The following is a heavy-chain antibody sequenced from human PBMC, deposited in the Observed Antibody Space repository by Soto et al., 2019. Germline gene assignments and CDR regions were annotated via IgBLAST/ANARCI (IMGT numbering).Heavy chain of an antibody. CDR1: GYGFSIHW. J-gene: IGHJ3*02. Sequence: PGEYLKISFQCSGYGFSIHWVAWLRQMPGKGLAWVGIIYPGNSNTMYSPSFQCQVTISADTALSTTYLQWDTLKPSDTAIYFCASDSHCDGGNCHMGGFDMWGQGTMVTVSS. CDR2: IYPGNSNT. CDR3: ASDSHCDGGNCHMGGFDM. D-gene: IGHD2-15*01. V-gene: IGHV5-51*01.